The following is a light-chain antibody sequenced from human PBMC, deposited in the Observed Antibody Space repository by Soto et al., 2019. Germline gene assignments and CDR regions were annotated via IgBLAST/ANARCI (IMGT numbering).Light chain of an antibody. V-gene: IGKV3-15*01. J-gene: IGKJ2*01. CDR2: GAS. CDR1: QSVSSN. CDR3: QQYNNWPPDT. Sequence: EIVMTQSPATLSVSPGDRATLSCRASQSVSSNLSWYQQKPGQAPRLLIYGASTRATVIPARYSGSGSGTEFTLTISSLQSEDFVVYYFQQYNNWPPDTFGQGTKLEIK.